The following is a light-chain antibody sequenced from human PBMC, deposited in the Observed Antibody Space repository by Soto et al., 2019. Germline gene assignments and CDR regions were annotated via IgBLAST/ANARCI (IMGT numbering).Light chain of an antibody. V-gene: IGLV2-8*01. CDR2: EVN. CDR1: SSDVGGYND. CDR3: TSYAGGNNV. J-gene: IGLJ1*01. Sequence: QSALTQPPSASGSPGQSVTISFTGTSSDVGGYNDVSWYQQHPGKVPKLMVYEVNKRPSGVPDRFSGSKSGNTASLTVAGLQAEDEADYYCTSYAGGNNVFGTGTKLTVL.